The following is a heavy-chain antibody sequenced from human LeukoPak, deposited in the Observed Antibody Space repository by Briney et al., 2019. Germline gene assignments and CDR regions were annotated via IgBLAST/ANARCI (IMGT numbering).Heavy chain of an antibody. CDR3: ARGSSHFDK. Sequence: SESLSLTCAVYGGSFSDYYWTWIRQAPGKGLEWIGEVNRGDYNPSLKSRVTISVDTSKNQFSLKLTSVTAADTGVYYCARGSSHFDKWGQGTLVTVSS. CDR2: VNRG. V-gene: IGHV4-34*01. J-gene: IGHJ4*02. CDR1: GGSFSDYY.